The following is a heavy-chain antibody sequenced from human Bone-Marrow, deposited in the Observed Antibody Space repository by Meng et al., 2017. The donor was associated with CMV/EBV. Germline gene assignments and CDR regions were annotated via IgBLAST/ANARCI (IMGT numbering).Heavy chain of an antibody. J-gene: IGHJ6*01. Sequence: GESLKISCAASGFTFSSYAMHWVRQAPGKGLEWVAVISYDGSNKYYADSVKGRFTISRDNSKNTLYLQMNSLRPEDTAVYHCAKDYDFWSAYPHYYGLDVWGQGTTVTVSS. CDR2: ISYDGSNK. V-gene: IGHV3-30*04. CDR1: GFTFSSYA. CDR3: AKDYDFWSAYPHYYGLDV. D-gene: IGHD3-3*01.